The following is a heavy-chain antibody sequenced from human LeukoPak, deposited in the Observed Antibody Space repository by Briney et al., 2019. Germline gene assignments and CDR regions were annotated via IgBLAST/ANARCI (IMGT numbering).Heavy chain of an antibody. D-gene: IGHD3/OR15-3a*01. Sequence: SETLSLTCAVYGGSFSNYYWTWIRQTPGRGHEWIGESSHTGDITNYNPSLKSRATISVDTSKNQFSLKLSSVTAADTAVYYCARHEGDWTYYFDYWGQGTLVTVSS. CDR1: GGSFSNYY. CDR2: SSHTGDIT. CDR3: ARHEGDWTYYFDY. V-gene: IGHV4-34*01. J-gene: IGHJ4*02.